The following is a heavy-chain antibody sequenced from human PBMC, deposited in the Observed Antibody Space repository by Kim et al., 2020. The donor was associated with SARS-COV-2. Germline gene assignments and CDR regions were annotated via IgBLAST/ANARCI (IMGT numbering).Heavy chain of an antibody. CDR3: ASITDPDY. Sequence: SETLSLTCTVSGGSISSSSYYWGWIRQPPGKGLEWIGSIYYSGSTYYNPSLKSRVTISVDTSKNQFSLKLSSVTAADTAVYYCASITDPDYWGQGTLVTVSS. J-gene: IGHJ4*02. V-gene: IGHV4-39*01. CDR2: IYYSGST. CDR1: GGSISSSSYY.